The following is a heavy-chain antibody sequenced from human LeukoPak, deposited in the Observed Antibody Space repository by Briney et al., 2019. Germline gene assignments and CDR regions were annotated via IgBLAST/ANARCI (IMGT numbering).Heavy chain of an antibody. J-gene: IGHJ4*01. D-gene: IGHD1-1*01. CDR1: GFTFSSYA. CDR3: GEVQTVNKFDY. CDR2: ISYDGSNK. Sequence: PGGSLRLSCAASGFTFSSYAMHWVRQAPGKGLEWVAVISYDGSNKYYADSVKGRFTISRDNSKNTLYLQMNSLRAEDTAVYYCGEVQTVNKFDYWGRGTLVTVSS. V-gene: IGHV3-30-3*01.